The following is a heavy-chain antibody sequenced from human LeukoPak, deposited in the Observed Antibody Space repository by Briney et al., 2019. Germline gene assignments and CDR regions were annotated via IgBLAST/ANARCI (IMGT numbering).Heavy chain of an antibody. Sequence: ASVKISCKASGYTFTSYDINWVRQATGQGLEWMGWMNPNSDNTGYAQKFQGRVTMTRNTSISTAYMELSSLKASDTAIYYCARHPYSYGLGCLDPWGQGTLVTVSS. J-gene: IGHJ5*02. V-gene: IGHV1-8*01. D-gene: IGHD5-18*01. CDR1: GYTFTSYD. CDR2: MNPNSDNT. CDR3: ARHPYSYGLGCLDP.